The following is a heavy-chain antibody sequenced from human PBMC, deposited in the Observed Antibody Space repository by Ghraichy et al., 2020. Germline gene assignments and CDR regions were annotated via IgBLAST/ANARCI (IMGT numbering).Heavy chain of an antibody. D-gene: IGHD3-22*01. V-gene: IGHV4-39*01. Sequence: SETPSLTCTVSGGSISSSSYYWGWIRQPPGKGLEWIGSIYYSGSTYYNPSLKSRVTIPVDTSKNQFSLKLSSVTAADTAVYYCARHYYYDSSGFGPWGQGTLVTVSS. J-gene: IGHJ5*02. CDR1: GGSISSSSYY. CDR2: IYYSGST. CDR3: ARHYYYDSSGFGP.